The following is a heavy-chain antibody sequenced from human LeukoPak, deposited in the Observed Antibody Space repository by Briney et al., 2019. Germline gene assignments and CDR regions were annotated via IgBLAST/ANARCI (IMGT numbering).Heavy chain of an antibody. Sequence: GGSLRLSCAASGFTFSSSAMHWVRQAPGKGLEWVSFISRSSDLIYYADSVKGRSTISRDNAKNSLSLQMSSLRADDTAVYYCVRGQTSLDNWFDPWGQGTLVIVSS. J-gene: IGHJ5*02. CDR3: VRGQTSLDNWFDP. CDR1: GFTFSSSA. CDR2: ISRSSDLI. V-gene: IGHV3-48*01.